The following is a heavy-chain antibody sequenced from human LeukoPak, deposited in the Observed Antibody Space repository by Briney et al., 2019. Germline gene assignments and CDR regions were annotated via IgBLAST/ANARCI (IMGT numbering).Heavy chain of an antibody. V-gene: IGHV4-59*01. D-gene: IGHD1-26*01. J-gene: IGHJ3*02. CDR1: GGSISSYY. Sequence: SETLSLTCTVSGGSISSYYWSWIRQPPGKGLEWIGYIYYSGSTNYNPSLKSRVTISVDTSKNQFSLKLSSVTAADTAVYYCARDRKWSYDAIDIWGQGTMVTVSS. CDR3: ARDRKWSYDAIDI. CDR2: IYYSGST.